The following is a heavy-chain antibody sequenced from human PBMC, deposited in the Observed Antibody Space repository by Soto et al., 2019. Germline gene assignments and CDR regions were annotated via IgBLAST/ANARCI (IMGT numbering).Heavy chain of an antibody. J-gene: IGHJ6*02. Sequence: EVQLVETGGGVIQRGGSLRLSCNASGFTVSSSYMSWVRQAPGMGLEWVAVIESGGSTHYADSVKGRFTISRDNSKNMIYLQLHTLRAEDTAVYSCAKDLGPLRLLNYYFYGLDVWGQGTTVTVSS. V-gene: IGHV3-53*02. CDR1: GFTVSSSY. CDR2: IESGGST. CDR3: AKDLGPLRLLNYYFYGLDV. D-gene: IGHD2-15*01.